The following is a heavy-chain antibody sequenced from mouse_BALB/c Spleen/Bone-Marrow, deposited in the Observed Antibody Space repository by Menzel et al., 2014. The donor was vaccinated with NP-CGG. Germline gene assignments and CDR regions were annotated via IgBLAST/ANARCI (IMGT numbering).Heavy chain of an antibody. CDR2: IRNKANGYTT. V-gene: IGHV7-3*02. J-gene: IGHJ3*01. D-gene: IGHD2-1*01. CDR1: GFTSTDYY. Sequence: EVKLVESGGGLVQPGGSLRLSCATSGFTSTDYYMSWVRQPPGKALEWLGFIRNKANGYTTEYSASVKGRFTISRDNSQSILYLQMNTLRAEDSATYYCARDIGNYVRFAYWGQGTLVTVSA. CDR3: ARDIGNYVRFAY.